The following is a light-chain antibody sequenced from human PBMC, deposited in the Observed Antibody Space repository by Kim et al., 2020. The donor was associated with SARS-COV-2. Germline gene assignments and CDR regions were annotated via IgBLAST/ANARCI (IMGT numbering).Light chain of an antibody. CDR3: QQYGSAPPST. V-gene: IGKV3-20*01. CDR1: QGVFGTY. J-gene: IGKJ2*01. Sequence: PGEVATRTCRAIQGVFGTYLAWYQQKHGQAPRLLVYHTSTRATGIPDRFSGSGSGTDFTLTISRLEPEDFAVYYCQQYGSAPPSTFGPGTKLEI. CDR2: HTS.